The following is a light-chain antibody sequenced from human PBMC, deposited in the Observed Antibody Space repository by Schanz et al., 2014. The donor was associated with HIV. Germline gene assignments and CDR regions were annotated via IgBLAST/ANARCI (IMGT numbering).Light chain of an antibody. V-gene: IGLV1-40*01. Sequence: QSVLTQPPSVSGAPGQRVTISCTGSSSNIGAGFDVHWYRQLPGTAPTLLIFSNNDRPSGVPDRISGSKSGTSASLAITGLQADDEAAYYCQSYDVSLSGKVFGGGTKLTVL. CDR2: SNN. J-gene: IGLJ2*01. CDR1: SSNIGAGFD. CDR3: QSYDVSLSGKV.